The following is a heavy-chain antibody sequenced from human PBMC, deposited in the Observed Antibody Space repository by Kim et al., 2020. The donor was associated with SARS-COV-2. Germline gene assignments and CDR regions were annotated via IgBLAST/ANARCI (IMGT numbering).Heavy chain of an antibody. CDR1: GYTFTSYG. Sequence: ASVKVSCKASGYTFTSYGISWVRQAPGQGLEWMGWISAYNGNTNYAQKLQGRVTMTTDTSTSTAYMELRSLRSDDTAVYYCARAGGRVVVPAAIRGLAPWGQGTLVTVSS. CDR2: ISAYNGNT. CDR3: ARAGGRVVVPAAIRGLAP. J-gene: IGHJ5*02. D-gene: IGHD2-2*02. V-gene: IGHV1-18*01.